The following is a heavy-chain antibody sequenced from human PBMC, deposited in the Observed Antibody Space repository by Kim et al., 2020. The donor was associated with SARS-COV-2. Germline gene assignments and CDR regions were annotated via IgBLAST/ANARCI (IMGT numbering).Heavy chain of an antibody. J-gene: IGHJ6*03. V-gene: IGHV1-69*04. CDR1: GGTFSSYA. CDR2: IIPILGIS. D-gene: IGHD6-6*01. CDR3: ARVRYSSSPYYYYYYMDG. Sequence: SVKVSCKTSGGTFSSYAISWVRQAPGQGLEWMGRIIPILGISNYAQKFQGRVTITADKSTSTAYMELSSLRSEDTAVYYCARVRYSSSPYYYYYYMDGW.